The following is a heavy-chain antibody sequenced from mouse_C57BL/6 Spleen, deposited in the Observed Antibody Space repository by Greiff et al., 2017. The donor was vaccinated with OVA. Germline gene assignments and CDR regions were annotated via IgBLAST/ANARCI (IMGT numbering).Heavy chain of an antibody. D-gene: IGHD1-1*01. CDR1: GFTFSDYY. CDR2: ISNGGGST. V-gene: IGHV5-12*01. Sequence: EVMLVESGGGLVQPGGSLKLSCAASGFTFSDYYMYWVRQTPEKRLEWVAYISNGGGSTYYPDTVKGRFTISRDNAKNTLYLQMSRLKSEDTAMYYCARRGNPFYYGSSYFDYWGQGTTLTVSS. J-gene: IGHJ2*01. CDR3: ARRGNPFYYGSSYFDY.